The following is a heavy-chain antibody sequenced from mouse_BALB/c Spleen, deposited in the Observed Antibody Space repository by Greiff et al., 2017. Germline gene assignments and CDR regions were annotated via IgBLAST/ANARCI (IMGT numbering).Heavy chain of an antibody. V-gene: IGHV2-9*02. CDR2: IWAGGST. D-gene: IGHD1-1*01. J-gene: IGHJ4*01. CDR1: GFSLTSYG. Sequence: VQLVESGPGLVAPSQSLSITCTVSGFSLTSYGVHWVRQPPGKGLEWLGVIWAGGSTNYNSALMSRLSISKDNSKSQVFFKMNSLQANDTAIYYCARNLDYYGSMDYWGQGTSVTVSA. CDR3: ARNLDYYGSMDY.